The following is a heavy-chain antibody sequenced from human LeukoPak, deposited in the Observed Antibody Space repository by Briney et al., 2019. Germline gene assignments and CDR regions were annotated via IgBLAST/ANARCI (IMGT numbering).Heavy chain of an antibody. V-gene: IGHV4-34*01. CDR1: GGSFSGYY. CDR3: ARVGGSSSWYRGSHWFDP. CDR2: INHSGST. D-gene: IGHD6-13*01. Sequence: SETLSLTCAVYGGSFSGYYWSWIRQPPGKGLEWIGEINHSGSTNYNPSLKSRVTTSVDTSKNQFSLKLSSVTAADTAVYYCARVGGSSSWYRGSHWFDPWGQGTLVTVSS. J-gene: IGHJ5*02.